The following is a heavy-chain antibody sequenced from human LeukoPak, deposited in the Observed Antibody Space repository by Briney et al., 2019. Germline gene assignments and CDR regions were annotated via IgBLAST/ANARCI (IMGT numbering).Heavy chain of an antibody. D-gene: IGHD1-14*01. CDR3: VRKFATGD. Sequence: PGGSLRLSCAASGFTFSSHLMHWVRQAQGTGLVWVSSVKSDGTATNYADSVKGRFAISRDNAKNTLYLQMNSLRVEDTAVYYCVRKFATGDWGLGTLVTVSS. J-gene: IGHJ4*02. V-gene: IGHV3-74*01. CDR1: GFTFSSHL. CDR2: VKSDGTAT.